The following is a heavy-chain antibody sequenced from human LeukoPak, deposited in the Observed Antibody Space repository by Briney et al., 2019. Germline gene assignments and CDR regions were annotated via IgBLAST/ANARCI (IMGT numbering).Heavy chain of an antibody. D-gene: IGHD4-17*01. J-gene: IGHJ4*02. CDR2: IYYSGST. CDR1: GGSISSYY. V-gene: IGHV4-59*01. CDR3: ASSYGDAYFDY. Sequence: SETLSLTRTVAGGSISSYYWSWIRQPPGKGLEWIGYIYYSGSTNYNPSLKSRVTISVDTSKNQFSLKLSSVTAADTAVYYCASSYGDAYFDYWGQGTLVTVSS.